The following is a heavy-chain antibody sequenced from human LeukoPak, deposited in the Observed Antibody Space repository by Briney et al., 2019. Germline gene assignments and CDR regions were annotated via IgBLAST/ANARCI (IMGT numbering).Heavy chain of an antibody. Sequence: AGSLRLSCAASGFTVSSKYMSWIRQAPGKGLEWVSVIYSGGSTYYADSVKGRFTISRDNSKNTLYLKMNSLRAEDTAVYYCAKDGGGSYSYFDYWGQGTLVTVSS. CDR2: IYSGGST. D-gene: IGHD1-26*01. V-gene: IGHV3-53*01. CDR3: AKDGGGSYSYFDY. J-gene: IGHJ4*02. CDR1: GFTVSSKY.